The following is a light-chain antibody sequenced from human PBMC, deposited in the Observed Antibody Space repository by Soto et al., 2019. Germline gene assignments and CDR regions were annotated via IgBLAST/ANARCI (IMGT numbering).Light chain of an antibody. V-gene: IGLV2-14*01. CDR3: SSYTYSSTLYV. CDR2: DVN. J-gene: IGLJ1*01. CDR1: SSDVGGYSY. Sequence: QSVLTQPASVSGSPGQSITISCTGTSSDVGGYSYVSWYQQHPGKAPKLMIYDVNNRPSGVSNRFSGSKSGNTASLTISGLQAEDEADYYWSSYTYSSTLYVFGTGTKLTVL.